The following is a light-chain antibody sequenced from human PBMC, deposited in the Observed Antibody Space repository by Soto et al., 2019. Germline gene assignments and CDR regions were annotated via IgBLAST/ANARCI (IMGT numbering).Light chain of an antibody. CDR3: AAWDDSLSGPV. CDR1: SSNIGSNY. CDR2: SNN. Sequence: QAVLTQPRSASGSPGQRVTISCSGSSSNIGSNYVYWYQQLPGTAPKLLIYSNNQRPSGVPDRFSGSKSGTSASLAISGLRSEDEADYYCAAWDDSLSGPVFGGGTQLTVL. J-gene: IGLJ3*02. V-gene: IGLV1-47*02.